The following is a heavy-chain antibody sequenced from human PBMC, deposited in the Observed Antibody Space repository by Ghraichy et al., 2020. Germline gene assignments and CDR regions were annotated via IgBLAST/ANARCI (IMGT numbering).Heavy chain of an antibody. CDR2: IVVGSGET. Sequence: SVKVSCKASGFTFTSSTIHWVRQARGQRLEWIGWIVVGSGETNYAQNFQERVTITRDMSTSTAYMELSSLRSEDTAVYYCVADRGATNLPDYWGQGTLVTVSS. J-gene: IGHJ4*02. CDR3: VADRGATNLPDY. CDR1: GFTFTSST. V-gene: IGHV1-58*02. D-gene: IGHD1-26*01.